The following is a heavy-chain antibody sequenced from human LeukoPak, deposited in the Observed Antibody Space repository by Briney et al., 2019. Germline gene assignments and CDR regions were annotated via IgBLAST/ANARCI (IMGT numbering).Heavy chain of an antibody. Sequence: SETLSLTCAVYGGSFSGYYWSWIRQPPGKGLEWIGEINHSGSTNYNPSLKSRVTISVDTSKNQFSLKLSSVTAADTAVYYCARGLGYCSSTNCYTVDYWGQGTLVTVSS. CDR1: GGSFSGYY. V-gene: IGHV4-34*01. CDR2: INHSGST. CDR3: ARGLGYCSSTNCYTVDY. J-gene: IGHJ4*02. D-gene: IGHD2-2*02.